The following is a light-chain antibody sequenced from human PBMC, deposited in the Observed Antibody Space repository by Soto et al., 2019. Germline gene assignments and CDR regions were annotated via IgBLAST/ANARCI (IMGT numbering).Light chain of an antibody. Sequence: YELTQPLSVSVALGQTARITCGGNNIATKNVHWYQQEPGQAPVLVIYRNGNRPSGIPERFSGSNSGNTATLTISRAQAGDEADYYCQVWDSSTPVVFGGGTKVTVL. CDR2: RNG. CDR1: NIATKN. V-gene: IGLV3-9*01. CDR3: QVWDSSTPVV. J-gene: IGLJ2*01.